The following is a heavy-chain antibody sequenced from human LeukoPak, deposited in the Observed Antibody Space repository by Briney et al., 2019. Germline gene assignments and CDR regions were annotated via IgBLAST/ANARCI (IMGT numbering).Heavy chain of an antibody. CDR1: GYTFTDYY. CDR3: ARGAYYYDSSDYYYEGNPFDY. J-gene: IGHJ4*02. D-gene: IGHD3-22*01. Sequence: ASVRVSCKASGYTFTDYYMHRVRQAPGQGLEWMGWINPNSGGTNYAQKFQGRVTMTRDTSISTAYMELSRLRSDDTAVYYCARGAYYYDSSDYYYEGNPFDYWGQGTLVTVSS. V-gene: IGHV1-2*02. CDR2: INPNSGGT.